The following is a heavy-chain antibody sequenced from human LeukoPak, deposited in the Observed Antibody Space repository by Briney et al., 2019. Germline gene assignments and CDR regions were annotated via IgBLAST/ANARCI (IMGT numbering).Heavy chain of an antibody. V-gene: IGHV3-9*01. D-gene: IGHD3-9*01. CDR3: AKDDILTGYHAFDI. CDR2: ISWNSGSI. Sequence: PGGSLRLSCAASGFTFSSYSMNWVRQAPGKGLEWVSGISWNSGSIGYADSVKGRFTISRDNAKNSLYLQMNSLRAEDTALHYCAKDDILTGYHAFDIWGQGTMVTVSS. J-gene: IGHJ3*02. CDR1: GFTFSSYS.